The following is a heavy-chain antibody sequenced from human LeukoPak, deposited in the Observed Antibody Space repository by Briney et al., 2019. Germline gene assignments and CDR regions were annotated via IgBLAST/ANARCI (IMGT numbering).Heavy chain of an antibody. D-gene: IGHD5-24*01. Sequence: ASVKVSCKASGYTFTSYYMHWVRQAPGQGLEWMGIINPSGGSTSYAQKFQGRVTMTRDTSTSTAYMELRSLRSDDTAVYYCARDRGDGYKIDYWGQGTLVTVSS. CDR2: INPSGGST. CDR3: ARDRGDGYKIDY. J-gene: IGHJ4*02. V-gene: IGHV1-46*01. CDR1: GYTFTSYY.